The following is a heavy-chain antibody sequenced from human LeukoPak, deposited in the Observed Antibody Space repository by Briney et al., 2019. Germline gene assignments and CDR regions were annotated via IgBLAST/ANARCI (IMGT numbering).Heavy chain of an antibody. J-gene: IGHJ4*02. CDR1: GFTFRTYA. V-gene: IGHV3-23*01. CDR3: AKGHSPNMVTTCLDS. Sequence: QPGGSLRLSCAASGFTFRTYAMSWVRQAPGKGLEWVSGISDSGDGTYYAESVKGRFTISRDNSKNTVFLQMNSLRAEDTAIYYCAKGHSPNMVTTCLDSWGQGTLVTVSS. D-gene: IGHD4-17*01. CDR2: ISDSGDGT.